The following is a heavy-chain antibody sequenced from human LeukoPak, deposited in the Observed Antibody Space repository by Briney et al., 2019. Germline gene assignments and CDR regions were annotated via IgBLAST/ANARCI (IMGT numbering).Heavy chain of an antibody. CDR1: GFTFSSYG. D-gene: IGHD4-17*01. V-gene: IGHV3-33*06. Sequence: GGSLRLSCAASGFTFSSYGMHWVRQAPGKGLEWVAVIWYDGSNKYYADSVKGRLTISRDNSKNTLYLQMNSLRAEDTAVYYCAKDVYGDSPYYFDYWGQGTLVTVSS. CDR3: AKDVYGDSPYYFDY. CDR2: IWYDGSNK. J-gene: IGHJ4*02.